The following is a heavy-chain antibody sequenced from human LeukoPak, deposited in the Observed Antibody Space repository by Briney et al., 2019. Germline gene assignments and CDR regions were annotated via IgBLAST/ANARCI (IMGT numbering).Heavy chain of an antibody. J-gene: IGHJ4*02. CDR1: GDSISSDSDY. V-gene: IGHV4-39*01. CDR3: ARLRASFFDL. CDR2: IHYSGNT. Sequence: SETLSLTCTVSGDSISSDSDYWGWIRQPPGRGLECIGNIHYSGNTYYNPLLKSRVTISVDTSKNQFSLKLSSVTAADTAVYYCARLRASFFDLWGQGSLVTVSS. D-gene: IGHD1-26*01.